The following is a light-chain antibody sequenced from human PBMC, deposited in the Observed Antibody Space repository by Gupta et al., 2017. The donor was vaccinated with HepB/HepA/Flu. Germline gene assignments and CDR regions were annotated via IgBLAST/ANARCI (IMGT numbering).Light chain of an antibody. Sequence: EIVLTQSPATLSLSPWERATLSCSDSQSVSRHLEWYQQKPGQAPRLIIYDASNRAESSTDGFGGGGDENDFSRTSSIRENEACAGYYGQYRRKWGSFGGGTKLEIK. J-gene: IGKJ4*01. CDR3: QYRRKWGS. CDR1: QSVSRH. V-gene: IGKV3-11*01. CDR2: DAS.